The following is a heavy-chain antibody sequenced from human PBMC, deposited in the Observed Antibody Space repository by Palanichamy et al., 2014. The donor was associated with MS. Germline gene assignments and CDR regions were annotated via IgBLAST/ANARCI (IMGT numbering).Heavy chain of an antibody. J-gene: IGHJ4*02. CDR2: ISASGIT. V-gene: IGHV4-4*07. Sequence: QVQLQESGPGLVKPSETLSLTCTVSGGSISSYFWSWIRQPAGKELEWIGRISASGITNYNPSLRGRVTMSLDTSKNHFSLKLSSVTAADTALYYCGRDMSTSVDFWGQGILVTVSS. CDR1: GGSISSYF. D-gene: IGHD3-16*01. CDR3: GRDMSTSVDF.